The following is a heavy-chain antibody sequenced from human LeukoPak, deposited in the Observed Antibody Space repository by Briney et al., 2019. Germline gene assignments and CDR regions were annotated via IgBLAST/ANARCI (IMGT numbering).Heavy chain of an antibody. V-gene: IGHV4-59*01. CDR1: GGSISSYY. J-gene: IGHJ4*02. D-gene: IGHD1-26*01. CDR2: IYYSGST. Sequence: SETLSLTCTVSGGSISSYYWSWIRQPPGKGLEWSGYIYYSGSTNYNPSLKSRVTISVDTSKNQFSLKLSSVTAADTAVYYCARDHGIVGATIGFDYWGQGTLVTVSS. CDR3: ARDHGIVGATIGFDY.